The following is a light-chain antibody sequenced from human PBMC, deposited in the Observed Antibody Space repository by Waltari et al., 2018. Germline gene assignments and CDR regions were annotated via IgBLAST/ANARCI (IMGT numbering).Light chain of an antibody. CDR2: DVD. CDR3: CSYAGRYTSV. CDR1: SSDIGGYKY. J-gene: IGLJ2*01. V-gene: IGLV2-11*01. Sequence: QSALTQPRSVSGSPGQSVTLSCTGTSSDIGGYKYVSWYQQHPGQAPQLVIYDVDRRPQGGPDRVSGSKAGNTASLTISGLQTDDDADYYCCSYAGRYTSVFGRGTRVTVL.